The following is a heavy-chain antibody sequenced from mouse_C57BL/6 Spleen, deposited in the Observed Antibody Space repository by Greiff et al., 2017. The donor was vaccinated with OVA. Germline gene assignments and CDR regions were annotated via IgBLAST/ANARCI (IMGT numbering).Heavy chain of an antibody. Sequence: QVQLQQPGAELVRPGSSVKLSCKASGYTFTSYWVHWVKQRPIQGLEWIGNIDPSARETHYNQKFKDKATLTVDKSSSTAYMQLSSLTSEDSAVYYWARGCNFHAMDYWGQGTSVTVSS. J-gene: IGHJ4*01. V-gene: IGHV1-52*01. D-gene: IGHD2-1*01. CDR3: ARGCNFHAMDY. CDR1: GYTFTSYW. CDR2: IDPSARET.